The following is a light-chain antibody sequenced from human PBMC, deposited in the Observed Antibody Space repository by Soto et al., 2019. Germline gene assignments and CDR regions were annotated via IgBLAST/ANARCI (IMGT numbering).Light chain of an antibody. CDR1: QSVSSSY. V-gene: IGKV3-20*01. Sequence: ESALTQSPGTLSLSPGERATLSCRASQSVSSSYLAWYQQKPGQAPRLLIYAASSRATGIPDRFSGSGSGTDFPLTISRLEHEDFAVYYCQQYGRSPYTFGQGTKLEI. J-gene: IGKJ2*01. CDR2: AAS. CDR3: QQYGRSPYT.